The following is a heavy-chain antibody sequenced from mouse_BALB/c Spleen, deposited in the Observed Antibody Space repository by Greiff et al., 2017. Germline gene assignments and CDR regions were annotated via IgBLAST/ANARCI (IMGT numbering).Heavy chain of an antibody. CDR2: ISSGGGST. D-gene: IGHD2-4*01. J-gene: IGHJ2*01. CDR3: ARQGDYDESYFDY. V-gene: IGHV5-12-1*01. CDR1: GFAFSSYD. Sequence: EVQRVESGGGLVKPGGSLKLSCAASGFAFSSYDMSWVRQTPGKRLEWVAYISSGGGSTYYPDTVKGRFTISRDNAKNTLYLQRSSLKSEDTAMYYCARQGDYDESYFDYWGKGTTLTVSS.